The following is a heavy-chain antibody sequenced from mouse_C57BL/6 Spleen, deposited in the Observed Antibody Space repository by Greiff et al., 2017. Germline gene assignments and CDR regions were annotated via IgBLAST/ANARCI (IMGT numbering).Heavy chain of an antibody. Sequence: EVQLVESGPGLVKPSQSLSLTCSVTGYSITSGYYWNWIRQFPGNKLEWMGYISYDGSNNYNPSLKNRISITRDTSKNQFFLKLNSVTTEDTATYYCARETAVVAFDWYFDVWGTGTTVTVSS. CDR1: GYSITSGYY. V-gene: IGHV3-6*01. CDR2: ISYDGSN. D-gene: IGHD1-1*01. CDR3: ARETAVVAFDWYFDV. J-gene: IGHJ1*03.